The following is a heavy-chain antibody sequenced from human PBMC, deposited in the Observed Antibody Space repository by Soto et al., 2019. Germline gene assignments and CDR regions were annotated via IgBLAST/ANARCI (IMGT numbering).Heavy chain of an antibody. J-gene: IGHJ5*02. CDR3: TKYTITGSMGES. Sequence: EVQLLESGGGLVQPGGSLRLSCAASGFSFSNYAMAWVRQAPGKGLEWVSGISRGGPYTFYADSAGGRFTISRDNPRSTLYLQMNNLGAEDTAVYYCTKYTITGSMGESWGQGTLVTVSS. CDR2: ISRGGPYT. D-gene: IGHD3-16*01. V-gene: IGHV3-23*01. CDR1: GFSFSNYA.